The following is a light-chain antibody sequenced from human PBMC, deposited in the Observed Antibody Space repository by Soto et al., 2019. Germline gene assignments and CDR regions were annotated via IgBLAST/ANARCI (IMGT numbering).Light chain of an antibody. CDR1: QSISSW. CDR2: KAS. V-gene: IGKV1-5*03. J-gene: IGKJ1*01. CDR3: QQYESSPT. Sequence: DIPMTQSPSTLSASVGDRVTITCRASQSISSWLAWYQQKPGKAPKLLIYKASSLQSGVPSRFSGSGSGTEVTLTISSLQHDDFATYYCQQYESSPTLGQGTRVEIK.